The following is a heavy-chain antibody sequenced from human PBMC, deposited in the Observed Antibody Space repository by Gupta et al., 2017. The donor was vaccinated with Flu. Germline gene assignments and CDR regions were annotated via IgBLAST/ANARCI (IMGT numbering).Heavy chain of an antibody. D-gene: IGHD2-2*02. CDR3: AREKFCHTTTCYRYFDP. V-gene: IGHV1-2*06. CDR1: GYSFSDYY. Sequence: VQLVQSGAEVKKPGASVKVSCKASGYSFSDYYIHWVRPHPGQGLEWMGRINPHSGSTNYQQKFQGRVTITEDSSLSTAYMELSRLTSDDTAVYYCAREKFCHTTTCYRYFDPWGQGTLVTVSS. J-gene: IGHJ5*02. CDR2: INPHSGST.